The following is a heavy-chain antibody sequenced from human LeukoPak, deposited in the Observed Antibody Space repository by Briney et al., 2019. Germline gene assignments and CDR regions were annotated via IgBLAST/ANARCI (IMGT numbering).Heavy chain of an antibody. CDR3: AREGEDGDQGVDFWSGYYDAFDI. Sequence: SETLSLTCAVSGGSIISGGYSWSWIRQPPGKDLEWIGNIYHSGSTSYNPSLKSRVTILLDRSENQFSLKLNSLTAADTAVYYCAREGEDGDQGVDFWSGYYDAFDIWGQGTMVTVSS. J-gene: IGHJ3*02. V-gene: IGHV4-30-2*01. CDR2: IYHSGST. D-gene: IGHD3-3*01. CDR1: GGSIISGGYS.